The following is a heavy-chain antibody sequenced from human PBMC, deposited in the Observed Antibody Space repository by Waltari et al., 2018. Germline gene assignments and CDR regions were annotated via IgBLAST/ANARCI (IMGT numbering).Heavy chain of an antibody. CDR2: IYYSGST. J-gene: IGHJ6*03. D-gene: IGHD3-3*01. Sequence: QVQLQESGPGLVKPSETLSLTCTVSGGSISSSYWSWIRQPPGKGLEWIGYIYYSGSTNYNPSLKSRVTISVDTSKNQFSLKLSSVTAADTAVYYCARSSRDFWSGYYYYYYYMDVWGKGTTVTVSS. CDR1: GGSISSSY. V-gene: IGHV4-59*01. CDR3: ARSSRDFWSGYYYYYYYMDV.